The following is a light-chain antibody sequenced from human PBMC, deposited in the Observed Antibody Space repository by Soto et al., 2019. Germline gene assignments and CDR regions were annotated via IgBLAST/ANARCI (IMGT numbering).Light chain of an antibody. CDR1: QSISSW. CDR2: DAS. V-gene: IGKV1-5*01. Sequence: IRMTQSPSTLAASVGDRFTITCRASQSISSWLAWYQQKPGKAPKLLIYDASSLESGVPSRFSGSGSGTEFTLTISSLQPDDFATYYCQQYNSYPWTFGQGTKVDIK. J-gene: IGKJ1*01. CDR3: QQYNSYPWT.